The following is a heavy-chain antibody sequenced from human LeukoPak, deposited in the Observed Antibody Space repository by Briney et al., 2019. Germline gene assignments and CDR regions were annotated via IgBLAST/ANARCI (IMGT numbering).Heavy chain of an antibody. V-gene: IGHV4-4*07. CDR1: GGSISSYY. J-gene: IGHJ3*02. CDR2: IYTSGST. CDR3: ARGAHYDRYSRAFDI. Sequence: SETLSLTCSVSGGSISSYYWSWIRQPAGKGLEWIGRIYTSGSTNYNPSLKSRVTISVDTSKNQFSLKLSSVTAADTAVYYCARGAHYDRYSRAFDIWGQGTMVTVSS. D-gene: IGHD3-22*01.